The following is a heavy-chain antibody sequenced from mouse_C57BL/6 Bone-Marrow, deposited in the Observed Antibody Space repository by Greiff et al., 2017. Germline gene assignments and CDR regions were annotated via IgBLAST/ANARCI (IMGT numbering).Heavy chain of an antibody. Sequence: VQLKQSVAELVRPGASVTLSCTASGFNIKNTYMHWVKQRPVQGLEWIGRIYPASGNTKYDPKFQGKATLTADTSSNTAYLQLSSLTSEDTAIYYCVNWDEGYWGQGTTLTVSS. D-gene: IGHD4-1*01. J-gene: IGHJ2*01. V-gene: IGHV14-3*01. CDR3: VNWDEGY. CDR2: IYPASGNT. CDR1: GFNIKNTY.